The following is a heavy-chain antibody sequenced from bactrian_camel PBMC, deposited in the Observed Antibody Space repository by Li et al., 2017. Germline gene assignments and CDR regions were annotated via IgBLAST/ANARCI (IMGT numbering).Heavy chain of an antibody. Sequence: HVQLVESGGGAVQTGGSLRLSCKTGKYVVSEYCLAWFRQVPGKEREGVGQIDVDGTTMLEDSVKGRFTISRDNAKRTVYLQMNSLRPEDSADYFCATNPPRQPRDDDEPSCDEYIEWGQGTQVTVS. D-gene: IGHD4*01. V-gene: IGHV3S53*01. CDR1: KYVVSEYC. CDR3: ATNPPRQPRDDDEPSCDEYIE. CDR2: IDVDGTT. J-gene: IGHJ4*01.